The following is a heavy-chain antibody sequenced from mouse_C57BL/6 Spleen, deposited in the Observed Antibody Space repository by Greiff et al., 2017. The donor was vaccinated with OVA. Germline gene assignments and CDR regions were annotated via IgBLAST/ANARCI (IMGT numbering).Heavy chain of an antibody. J-gene: IGHJ2*01. Sequence: VQLQQSGAELARPGASVKLSCKASGYTFTSYGISWVKQRTGQGLEWIGEIYPRSGNTYYNEKFKGKATLTADKSSSTAYMELRSLTSEDSAVYFCARPPSTMITRYFDYWGQGTTLTVSS. CDR2: IYPRSGNT. V-gene: IGHV1-81*01. CDR1: GYTFTSYG. CDR3: ARPPSTMITRYFDY. D-gene: IGHD2-4*01.